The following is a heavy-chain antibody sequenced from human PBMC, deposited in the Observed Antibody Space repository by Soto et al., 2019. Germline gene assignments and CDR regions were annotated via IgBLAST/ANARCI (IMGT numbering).Heavy chain of an antibody. CDR2: ISAYNSNT. D-gene: IGHD2-15*01. J-gene: IGHJ5*02. CDR1: GYTLTSYG. CDR3: ARVSSELIYCIGGSCSNWFDP. V-gene: IGHV1-18*01. Sequence: ASVKVSCTASGYTLTSYGVSSLRQALGQGIEWIGWISAYNSNTNYAQKLQGRVTMTTDTSTSTAYMELRSLRSDDTAVYYCARVSSELIYCIGGSCSNWFDPWGQGTLVTVSS.